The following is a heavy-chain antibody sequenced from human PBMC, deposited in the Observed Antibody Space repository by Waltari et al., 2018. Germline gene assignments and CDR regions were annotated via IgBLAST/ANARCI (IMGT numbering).Heavy chain of an antibody. J-gene: IGHJ4*02. CDR3: ARDRGYCGGDCYKNLDS. D-gene: IGHD2-21*01. Sequence: EVKLVECGGGLVQPGGAVRLSCAAFGCPFSAYWMTWVRPPPGQGLECVAKIKKDGGEKYNVDSVKGRFTVSRDNAKNSLYLQMSSLRAEDTAVYYCARDRGYCGGDCYKNLDSWGQGTLVAVSS. CDR2: IKKDGGEK. CDR1: GCPFSAYW. V-gene: IGHV3-7*01.